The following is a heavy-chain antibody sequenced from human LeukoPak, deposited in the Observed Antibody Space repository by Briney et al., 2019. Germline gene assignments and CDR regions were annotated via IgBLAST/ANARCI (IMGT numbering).Heavy chain of an antibody. D-gene: IGHD5-24*01. Sequence: GGSLRLSCAASGFTFSHYWMHWVRHAPGKGLVWVSHIKSDGSSTSYADSVKGRFTISRDNAKNTLYLQMNSLRAEDTAVYYCATEMAAMVYWGQGTLVTVSS. CDR1: GFTFSHYW. J-gene: IGHJ4*02. V-gene: IGHV3-74*01. CDR2: IKSDGSST. CDR3: ATEMAAMVY.